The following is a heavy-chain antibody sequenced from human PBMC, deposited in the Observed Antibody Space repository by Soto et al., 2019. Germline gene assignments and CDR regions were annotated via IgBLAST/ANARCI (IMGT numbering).Heavy chain of an antibody. D-gene: IGHD6-19*01. V-gene: IGHV1-18*01. CDR1: GYTFNSWD. J-gene: IGHJ4*02. CDR2: ISVYNGHT. CDR3: ARSGDSGWNYLDY. Sequence: QVQVVQSGTEVKKPGASVVVSCQASGYTFNSWDFTWVRQAPGEGLEWMGWISVYNGHTFYAQNLQGRVTLTTDTATNTAYMELRSLTSDDTAVDYCARSGDSGWNYLDYWGQGTLVIVSS.